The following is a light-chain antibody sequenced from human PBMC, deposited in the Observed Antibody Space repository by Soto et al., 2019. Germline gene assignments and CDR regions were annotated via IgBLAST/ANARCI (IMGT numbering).Light chain of an antibody. J-gene: IGKJ4*01. V-gene: IGKV3-20*01. CDR2: DTS. CDR3: QQYGRSPLT. Sequence: EIVLTQSPDTLSLSPGERATLSCRASQSVRNNYLAWYQQKPGQAPRFLIYDTSSRATGIPERFSGSGSGIDFTLTISRLEPEDFAVYYCQQYGRSPLTFGGGTKVEIK. CDR1: QSVRNNY.